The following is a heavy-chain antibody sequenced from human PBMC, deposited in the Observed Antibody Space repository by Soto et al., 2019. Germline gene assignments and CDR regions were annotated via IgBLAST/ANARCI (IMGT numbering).Heavy chain of an antibody. J-gene: IGHJ4*02. CDR2: INPNSGNT. V-gene: IGHV1-18*04. D-gene: IGHD3-3*01. CDR3: ARDFGSDLSAPGAVFDS. Sequence: SVKVSFKASGYTFTGDYMHWVRQAPGQGLEWMGWINPNSGNTKYAQNLQGRVTLTTDTPTYTAYMELRSLQSDDTAVYYCARDFGSDLSAPGAVFDSWGQGALVTVSS. CDR1: GYTFTGDY.